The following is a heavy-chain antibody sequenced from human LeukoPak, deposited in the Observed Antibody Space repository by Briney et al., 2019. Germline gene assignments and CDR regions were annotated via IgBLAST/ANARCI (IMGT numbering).Heavy chain of an antibody. CDR2: INPSVGSI. J-gene: IGHJ4*02. Sequence: GASVKVSCKTSGYTFTSYFMHWVRQAPGQGLEWMGVINPSVGSISYAQKFQGRVTMTRDMSTSTVYMELSSLTSEDTAVYYCSTANAADLQPFDYWGQGTLVTVSS. V-gene: IGHV1-46*01. CDR1: GYTFTSYF. CDR3: STANAADLQPFDY. D-gene: IGHD1-1*01.